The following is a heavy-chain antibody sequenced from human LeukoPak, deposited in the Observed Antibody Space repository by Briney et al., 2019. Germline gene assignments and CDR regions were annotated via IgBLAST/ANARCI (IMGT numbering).Heavy chain of an antibody. Sequence: PGGSLRLSCAASGFTFSSYWMHWVRQAPGKGLVRVSRINSDGSSTSYADSVKGRITISRDNAENTLYLQMNNLRPDDTAFYFCVKEGVEYSYSYGDYWGQGTLVTVSS. CDR2: INSDGSST. J-gene: IGHJ4*02. CDR3: VKEGVEYSYSYGDY. V-gene: IGHV3-74*01. D-gene: IGHD3-16*01. CDR1: GFTFSSYW.